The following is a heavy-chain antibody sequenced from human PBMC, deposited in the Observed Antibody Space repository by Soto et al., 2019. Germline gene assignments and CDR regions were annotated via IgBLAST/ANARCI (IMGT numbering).Heavy chain of an antibody. CDR3: ARDYGVTLTYGMDV. CDR2: ISWNSRIV. CDR1: GFTFNDNA. J-gene: IGHJ6*02. V-gene: IGHV3-9*01. D-gene: IGHD2-8*01. Sequence: EVQLVESGGGLVQPGRSLRLSCAASGFTFNDNAMHWVRQAPGKGLEWVSGISWNSRIVGYADSVKGRFTISRDNANNSLYLQMNSLRPDDTALYYCARDYGVTLTYGMDVWGQGTTVTVSS.